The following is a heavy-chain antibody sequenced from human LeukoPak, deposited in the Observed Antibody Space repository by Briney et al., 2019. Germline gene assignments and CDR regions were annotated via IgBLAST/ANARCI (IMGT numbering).Heavy chain of an antibody. D-gene: IGHD3-22*01. Sequence: GGSLRLSCAASGFTFSNYYMHWVRQAPGKGLEWVALIRNDGGNKWYADSVKGRFTISRDNSKNTLYLQMNSLRAEDTAVYYCAKFLRITMIVVVTDAFDIWGQGTMVTVSS. CDR2: IRNDGGNK. CDR3: AKFLRITMIVVVTDAFDI. CDR1: GFTFSNYY. V-gene: IGHV3-30*02. J-gene: IGHJ3*02.